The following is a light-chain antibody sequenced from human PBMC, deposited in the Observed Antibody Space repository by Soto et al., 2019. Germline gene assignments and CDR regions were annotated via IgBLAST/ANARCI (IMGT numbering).Light chain of an antibody. CDR3: QQTYTTPRT. CDR1: QTVSTY. Sequence: DTQMTQSPSSLSASVGDRISITCRASQTVSTYLNWYQQKAGQAPTLLISATSTLQSGVPSRFSGSGSGTEFTLTITSLQPEDFATYYGQQTYTTPRTFGQGTKVPFK. CDR2: ATS. J-gene: IGKJ1*01. V-gene: IGKV1-39*01.